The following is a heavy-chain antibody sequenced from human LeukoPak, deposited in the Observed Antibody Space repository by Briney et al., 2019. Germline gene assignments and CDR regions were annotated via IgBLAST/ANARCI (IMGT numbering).Heavy chain of an antibody. D-gene: IGHD4-17*01. Sequence: SQTLSPTCAVSGGSISSGGYSWSWIRQPPGKGLEWIGYIYHSGSTYYNPSLKSRVTISVDRSKNQFSLKLSSVTAADTAVYYCASAEDYAFDYWGQGTLVTVSS. CDR2: IYHSGST. CDR3: ASAEDYAFDY. V-gene: IGHV4-30-2*01. CDR1: GGSISSGGYS. J-gene: IGHJ4*02.